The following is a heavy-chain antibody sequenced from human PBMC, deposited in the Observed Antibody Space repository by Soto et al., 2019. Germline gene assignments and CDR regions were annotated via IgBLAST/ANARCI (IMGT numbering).Heavy chain of an antibody. CDR3: TSSEYSSSFGGYYYYYYGMDV. CDR1: GFTFGDYA. Sequence: GGSLRLSCTASGFTFGDYAMSWFRQAPGKGLEWVGFIRSKAYGGTTEYAASVKGRFTISRDDSKSIAYLQMNSLKTEDTAVYYCTSSEYSSSFGGYYYYYYGMDVWGQGTTVTVSS. CDR2: IRSKAYGGTT. V-gene: IGHV3-49*03. J-gene: IGHJ6*02. D-gene: IGHD6-6*01.